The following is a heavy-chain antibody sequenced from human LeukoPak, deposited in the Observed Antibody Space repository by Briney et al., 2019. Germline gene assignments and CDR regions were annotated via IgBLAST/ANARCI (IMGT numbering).Heavy chain of an antibody. CDR2: IYYSGST. CDR3: ARSLTYYDILTGYSPSWFDP. D-gene: IGHD3-9*01. J-gene: IGHJ5*02. CDR1: GGSISSYY. Sequence: SETLSLTCTVSGGSISSYYWSWIRQPPGKGLEWIGYIYYSGSTNYNPSLKSRVTISVDTSKNQFSLKLSSVTAADTAVYYCARSLTYYDILTGYSPSWFDPWGQGTLVTVSS. V-gene: IGHV4-59*08.